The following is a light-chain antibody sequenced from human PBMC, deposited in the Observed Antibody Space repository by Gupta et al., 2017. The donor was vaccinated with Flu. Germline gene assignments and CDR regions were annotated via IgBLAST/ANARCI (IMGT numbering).Light chain of an antibody. V-gene: IGLV2-14*01. J-gene: IGLJ2*01. CDR1: VSDIGGHNS. CDR3: TSYKTITVL. CDR2: EVT. Sequence: GTVSDIGGHNSVSWYQQHPGKAPNLMIYEVTNRPSGVSNRFSGSKSGNTASLTISGLQPEDEADYYCTSYKTITVLFGGGTKLTVL.